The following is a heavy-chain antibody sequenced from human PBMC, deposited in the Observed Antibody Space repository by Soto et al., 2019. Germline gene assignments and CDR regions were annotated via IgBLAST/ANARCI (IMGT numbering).Heavy chain of an antibody. CDR2: TYYRSKWYN. CDR3: ARGTGIAARPRFDP. D-gene: IGHD6-6*01. CDR1: GDSVSSDSAA. V-gene: IGHV6-1*01. J-gene: IGHJ5*02. Sequence: SQTLSLTCAISGDSVSSDSAALNLSRQSPSRGLEWLGRTYYRSKWYNDYAVSVKSRITINPDTSKNQFSLQLNSVTPEDTAVYYCARGTGIAARPRFDPWGQGTLVTVSS.